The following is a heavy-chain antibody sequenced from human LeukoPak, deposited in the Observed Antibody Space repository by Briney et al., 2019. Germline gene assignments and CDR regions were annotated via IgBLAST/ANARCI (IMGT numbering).Heavy chain of an antibody. Sequence: PGGSLRLSCAASGFTFSSYAMSWVRQAPGKGLEWVSTISGSGGSTYYADSVKGRFTISRDVSKNTLYLQMNSLRAEDTAVYYCAKFSGGWYMVTPHLDPIDYFDYWGQGTLVTVSS. D-gene: IGHD6-19*01. J-gene: IGHJ4*02. CDR1: GFTFSSYA. CDR2: ISGSGGST. V-gene: IGHV3-23*01. CDR3: AKFSGGWYMVTPHLDPIDYFDY.